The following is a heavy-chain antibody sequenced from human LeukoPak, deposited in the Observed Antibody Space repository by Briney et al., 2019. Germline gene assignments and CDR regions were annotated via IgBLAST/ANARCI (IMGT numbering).Heavy chain of an antibody. CDR3: ARGVEPLAANTLAY. CDR2: LYSAGNT. CDR1: GFTGITND. J-gene: IGHJ4*02. Sequence: VGSLTGACTASGFTGITNDRTWIHQAPGKWRDWVSVLYSAGNTKYADSVQGRFTISRDNAKNTLYLEMNSLSPDDTAVYYCARGVEPLAANTLAYWGQGTLVTVSS. V-gene: IGHV3-53*01. D-gene: IGHD1-14*01.